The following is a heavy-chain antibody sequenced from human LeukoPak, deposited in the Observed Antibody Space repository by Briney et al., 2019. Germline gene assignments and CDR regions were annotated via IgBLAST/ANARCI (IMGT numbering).Heavy chain of an antibody. Sequence: SETLSLTCTVSGGSISSGDYYWSWIRQPPGKGLEWIGYIYYSGSTYYNPSLKSRVTISVDTSKNQFSLKLSSVTAADTAVYYCARVRGVTSRYYFQHWGQGTLVTVSS. CDR1: GGSISSGDYY. V-gene: IGHV4-30-4*08. CDR2: IYYSGST. CDR3: ARVRGVTSRYYFQH. J-gene: IGHJ1*01. D-gene: IGHD3-10*01.